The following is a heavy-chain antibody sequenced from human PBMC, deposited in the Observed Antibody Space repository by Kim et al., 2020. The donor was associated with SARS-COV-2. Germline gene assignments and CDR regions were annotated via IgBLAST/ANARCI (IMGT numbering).Heavy chain of an antibody. CDR3: ARGGFSHAWHTDS. CDR2: MSDSGHT. J-gene: IGHJ4*02. V-gene: IGHV4-59*01. Sequence: SETLSLTCTVSGGSISNYYWNWFRQPPGKGLEWIGYMSDSGHTAYNPSLQSRLAISVDTSKNQFSLRLTSVTAADTAVYYCARGGFSHAWHTDSWGRGTL. CDR1: GGSISNYY. D-gene: IGHD3-16*01.